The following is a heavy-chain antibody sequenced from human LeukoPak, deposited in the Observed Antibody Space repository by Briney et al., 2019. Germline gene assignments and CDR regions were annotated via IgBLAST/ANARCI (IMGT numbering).Heavy chain of an antibody. CDR3: ARDAGTGWYFDL. V-gene: IGHV4-59*01. J-gene: IGHJ2*01. CDR2: MHYSGFN. Sequence: SETLSLTCTVSGGSITNYHWTWIRQPPGKGLEWIGYMHYSGFNSYMPSLKSRVTISVDTSKNRLYLKLNSVTAADTAVYFCARDAGTGWYFDLWGRGTLVNVSS. D-gene: IGHD3/OR15-3a*01. CDR1: GGSITNYH.